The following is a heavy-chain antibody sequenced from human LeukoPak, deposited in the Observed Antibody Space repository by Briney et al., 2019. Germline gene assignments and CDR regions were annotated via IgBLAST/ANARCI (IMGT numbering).Heavy chain of an antibody. CDR1: GGPFSGYY. D-gene: IGHD3-9*01. Sequence: SETLSLTCAVYGGPFSGYYWSWIRQPPGEGLEWIGYIYYSGSTNYNPSLKSRVTMSVDTSKSQFSLKLSSATAADTAVYYCATGRSIRYFDYWGQGTLLTVSS. CDR2: IYYSGST. V-gene: IGHV4-34*11. J-gene: IGHJ4*02. CDR3: ATGRSIRYFDY.